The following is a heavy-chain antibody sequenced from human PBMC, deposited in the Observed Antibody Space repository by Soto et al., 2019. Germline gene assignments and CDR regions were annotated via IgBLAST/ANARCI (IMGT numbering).Heavy chain of an antibody. D-gene: IGHD2-21*01. CDR2: IYWDDDK. Sequence: QITLKESGPTPVKPTQTLTLTCTFSGFSLSTSGVGVGWIRQPPGRALEWLALIYWDDDKRLSPSLKSRLTITTDTSKSQVVLTMPNVDPVDTATYYCAHREVLFEYDIANAAFDVWCPGTVVTVSS. CDR1: GFSLSTSGVG. J-gene: IGHJ3*01. V-gene: IGHV2-5*02. CDR3: AHREVLFEYDIANAAFDV.